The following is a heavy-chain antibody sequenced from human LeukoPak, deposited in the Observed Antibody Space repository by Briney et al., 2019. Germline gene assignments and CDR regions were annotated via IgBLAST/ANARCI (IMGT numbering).Heavy chain of an antibody. D-gene: IGHD6-6*01. J-gene: IGHJ4*02. CDR2: IKQDGTEK. CDR1: GFTFSTYW. Sequence: PGGSLRLSCAASGFTFSTYWMSWVRQAPGKGLEWVANIKQDGTEKYYVDSVKGRFTISRDNAKNSLYLQMNSLRAEDTAVYYCARDRYRAARPSFLLDHWGQGTLVTVSS. V-gene: IGHV3-7*01. CDR3: ARDRYRAARPSFLLDH.